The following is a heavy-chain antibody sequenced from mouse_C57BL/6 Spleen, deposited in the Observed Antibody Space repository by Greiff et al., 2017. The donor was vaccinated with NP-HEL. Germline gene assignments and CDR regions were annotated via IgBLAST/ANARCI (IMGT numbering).Heavy chain of an antibody. CDR2: IDPNSGGT. CDR1: GYTFTSYW. V-gene: IGHV1-72*01. CDR3: ARETYYGSSYPFAY. Sequence: VQLQQPGAELVKPGASVKLSCKASGYTFTSYWMHWVKQRPGRGLEWIGRIDPNSGGTKYNEKFKSKATLTVDKPSSTAYMQLSSLTSEDSAVYYCARETYYGSSYPFAYWGQGTLVTVSA. J-gene: IGHJ3*01. D-gene: IGHD1-1*01.